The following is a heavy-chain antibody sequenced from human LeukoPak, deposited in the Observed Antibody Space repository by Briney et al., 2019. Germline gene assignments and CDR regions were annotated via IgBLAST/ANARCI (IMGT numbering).Heavy chain of an antibody. CDR2: IGSSGGNT. CDR3: AKLRLAEPVSF. V-gene: IGHV3-23*01. Sequence: GGSLRLSCAASGFTFSSYALSWVRQAPGKGLEWVLSIGSSGGNTIYADSVKGRFTISRDNSKSTLFLQMNSLRAEDTAVYFCAKLRLAEPVSFWGQGTLVTVSS. D-gene: IGHD1-14*01. J-gene: IGHJ4*02. CDR1: GFTFSSYA.